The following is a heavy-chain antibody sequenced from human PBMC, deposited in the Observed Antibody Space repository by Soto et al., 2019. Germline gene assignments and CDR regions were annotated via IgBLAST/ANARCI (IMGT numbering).Heavy chain of an antibody. CDR3: ARGSKTAFDP. Sequence: EVQLVESGGGLVQPGGSLRLSCAASGFTFSPYWMHWVRQTPGKGLVWVSRINAAGNTIYADSVKGRFTISRDNAKNMLYLQMTSLRAEDTAVYFCARGSKTAFDPWGQGTLVTVSS. J-gene: IGHJ5*02. CDR1: GFTFSPYW. V-gene: IGHV3-74*01. CDR2: INAAGNT. D-gene: IGHD2-21*02.